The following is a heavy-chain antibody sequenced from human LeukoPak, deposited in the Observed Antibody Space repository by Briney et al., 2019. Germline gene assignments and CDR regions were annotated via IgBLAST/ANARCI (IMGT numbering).Heavy chain of an antibody. V-gene: IGHV3-23*01. CDR2: ISASGGST. CDR1: GFTFNNYA. J-gene: IGHJ6*02. D-gene: IGHD2-15*01. Sequence: GGSLRLSCAVSGFTFNNYAMSWVRQAPGRGLEWVSSISASGGSTFYADSVKGRFTISRDNSKNTLYLQMNSLRAEDTAVYYCAKVSRGYCRGGTCYYFYGMDVWGQGTTVTVSS. CDR3: AKVSRGYCRGGTCYYFYGMDV.